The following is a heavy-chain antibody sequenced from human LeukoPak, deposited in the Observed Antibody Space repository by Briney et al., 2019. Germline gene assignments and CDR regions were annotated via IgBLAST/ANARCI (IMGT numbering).Heavy chain of an antibody. J-gene: IGHJ3*02. CDR3: ARVGIFGAFDI. V-gene: IGHV3-7*01. CDR1: GFTFSSYS. D-gene: IGHD1-14*01. Sequence: PGGSLRLSCAASGFTFSSYSMNWVRQAPGKGLEWVANIKQDGSEKYYVDSVKGRFTISRDNAKNSLYLQMNSLRAEDTAVYYCARVGIFGAFDIWGQGTMVTVSS. CDR2: IKQDGSEK.